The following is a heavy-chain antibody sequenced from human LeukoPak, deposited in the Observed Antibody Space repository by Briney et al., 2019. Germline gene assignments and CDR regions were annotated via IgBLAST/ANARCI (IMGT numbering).Heavy chain of an antibody. CDR1: GGSISSYY. D-gene: IGHD5-24*01. J-gene: IGHJ4*02. V-gene: IGHV4-59*01. Sequence: SETLSLTCTVSGGSISSYYWSWIRQPPGKGLEWIGYIYYSGSTNYNPSLKSRVTISVDTSKNQFSVKLSSVSAADTAVYYCARLHVEMATIYYFGYWGQGTLVTVSS. CDR2: IYYSGST. CDR3: ARLHVEMATIYYFGY.